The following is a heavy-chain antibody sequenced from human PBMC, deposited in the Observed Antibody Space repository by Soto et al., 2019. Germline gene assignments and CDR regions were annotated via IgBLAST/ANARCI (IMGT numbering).Heavy chain of an antibody. D-gene: IGHD1-1*01. CDR2: IYSGGST. Sequence: GGSLRLSCAASGFTVSSNYMSWVRQAPGKGLEWVSVIYSGGSTYYADSVKGRFTISRDNSKNTLYLQMNSLRAEDTAVYYCARDRGTTGTGYYYYYMDVWGKGTTVTVSS. CDR3: ARDRGTTGTGYYYYYMDV. CDR1: GFTVSSNY. J-gene: IGHJ6*03. V-gene: IGHV3-53*01.